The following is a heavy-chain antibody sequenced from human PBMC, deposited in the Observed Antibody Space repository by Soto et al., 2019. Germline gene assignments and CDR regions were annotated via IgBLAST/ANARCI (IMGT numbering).Heavy chain of an antibody. V-gene: IGHV2-70*11. J-gene: IGHJ3*02. CDR1: GFSLSTSGMC. CDR2: IDWDDDK. D-gene: IGHD6-13*01. Sequence: SGPTLVNPTQTLTLPCTFSGFSLSTSGMCVSWIRQPPGKALEWLARIDWDDDKYYSTSLKTRLTISKDTSKNQVVLTMTNMDPVDTATYYCARGSSSINAFDIWGQGTMVTVSS. CDR3: ARGSSSINAFDI.